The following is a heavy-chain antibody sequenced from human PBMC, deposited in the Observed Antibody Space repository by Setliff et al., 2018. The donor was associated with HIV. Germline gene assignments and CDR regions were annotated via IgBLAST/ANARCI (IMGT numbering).Heavy chain of an antibody. CDR3: ARAEMATIVAFDI. CDR2: IYYSGST. J-gene: IGHJ3*02. D-gene: IGHD5-12*01. CDR1: DGSFSSDY. Sequence: SETLSLTCTVSDGSFSSDYWTWIRQTPGKGLEWIGYIYYSGSTKYNPSLTSRVTISVDTSKNHFSLKLTSVTAADTAVYYCARAEMATIVAFDIWDQGTMVTVS. V-gene: IGHV4-59*01.